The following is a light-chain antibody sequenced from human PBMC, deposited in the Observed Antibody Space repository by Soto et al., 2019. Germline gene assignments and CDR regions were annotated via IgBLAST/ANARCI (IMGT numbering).Light chain of an antibody. V-gene: IGKV1-5*03. CDR1: QSISSW. CDR2: KAS. CDR3: QQYNSYSGT. J-gene: IGKJ1*01. Sequence: DIQMSQSPCTLSASVWDRVTITYRASQSISSWLAWYQQKPGKAPNLLIYKASSLESGVPSRFSGSGSGTEFTLTISSLQPDDFATYYCQQYNSYSGTFGQGTKVDIK.